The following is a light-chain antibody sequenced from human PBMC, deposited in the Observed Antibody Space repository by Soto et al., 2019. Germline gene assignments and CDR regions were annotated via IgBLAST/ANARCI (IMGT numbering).Light chain of an antibody. CDR1: SSDVGAYKY. J-gene: IGLJ3*02. CDR3: TSYVGNDIWV. V-gene: IGLV2-8*01. Sequence: QSALTPPPSASGSPGQSVTISCTGTSSDVGAYKYVSWYQQYPGKAPKLMIYEVTKRPSGVPDRFSGSKSGNTASLTVSGLQAEDEADYYCTSYVGNDIWVFGGGTKLTVL. CDR2: EVT.